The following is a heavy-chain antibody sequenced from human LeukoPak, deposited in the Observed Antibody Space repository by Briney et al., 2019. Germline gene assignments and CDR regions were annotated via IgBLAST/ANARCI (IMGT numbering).Heavy chain of an antibody. V-gene: IGHV3-48*03. J-gene: IGHJ6*04. CDR3: AELGITMIGGV. CDR2: ISSSGSTI. D-gene: IGHD3-10*02. CDR1: GFTFSSYE. Sequence: GGSLRLSCAASGFTFSSYEMNWLRQAPGKGLEWVSYISSSGSTIYYADSVKGRFTISRDNAKNSLYLQMSSLRAEDTAVYYCAELGITMIGGVWGKGTTVTISS.